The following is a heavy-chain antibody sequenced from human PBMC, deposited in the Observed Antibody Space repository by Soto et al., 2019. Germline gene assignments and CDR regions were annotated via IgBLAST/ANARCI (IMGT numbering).Heavy chain of an antibody. J-gene: IGHJ3*02. Sequence: QVQLQESGPGLVKPSGTLSLTCAVSSGSISSSNWWSWVRQPPGKGLEWIGEIYHSGSTNYNPSLKSRVTISVDKSKNQFSLKLSSVTAADTAVYYCARASPGYCSGGSCPGDAFDICGHGTMVTVSS. CDR3: ARASPGYCSGGSCPGDAFDI. CDR2: IYHSGST. CDR1: SGSISSSNW. D-gene: IGHD2-15*01. V-gene: IGHV4-4*02.